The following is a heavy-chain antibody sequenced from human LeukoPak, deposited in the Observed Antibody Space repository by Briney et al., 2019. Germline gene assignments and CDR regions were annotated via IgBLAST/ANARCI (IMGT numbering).Heavy chain of an antibody. J-gene: IGHJ4*02. D-gene: IGHD3-10*01. Sequence: GGSLRLSCAASGFTFSSYAMSWVRQAPGKGLEWVSSISASSSYIYYADAVKGRFTNSRDNAKNSIYLQLNSLRAEDTAVYYSARGRSYGSGTYFSFDSWGQGALVTVSS. CDR2: ISASSSYI. CDR3: ARGRSYGSGTYFSFDS. V-gene: IGHV3-21*06. CDR1: GFTFSSYA.